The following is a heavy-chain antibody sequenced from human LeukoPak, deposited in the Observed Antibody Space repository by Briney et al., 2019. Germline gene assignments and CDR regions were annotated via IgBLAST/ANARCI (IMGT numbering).Heavy chain of an antibody. V-gene: IGHV3-23*01. D-gene: IGHD3-16*01. J-gene: IGHJ6*03. CDR2: IIGSDAGT. CDR1: GFTFNTYA. Sequence: GGSLRLSCAASGFTFNTYAMSWGRQAPGKGLEWVSAIIGSDAGTYYADSVKGRFTISRDNSKNTLYLQMNSLRAEDTAVYYCARGGDHPTYLFQYMDVWGKGTPVTVSS. CDR3: ARGGDHPTYLFQYMDV.